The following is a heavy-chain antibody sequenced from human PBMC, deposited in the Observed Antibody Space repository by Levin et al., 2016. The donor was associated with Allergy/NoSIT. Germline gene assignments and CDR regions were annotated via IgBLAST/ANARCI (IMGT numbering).Heavy chain of an antibody. CDR1: GGSIINSY. CDR2: IYYSGVT. D-gene: IGHD6-13*01. J-gene: IGHJ4*02. Sequence: SETLSLTCTVSGGSIINSYWSWIRQAPGKGLEWIGYIYYSGVTNYNPSLKSRVTMSMDTSKKQFSLKLDSVTAADTAVYYCTRRAAGFFDYWGQGTLVTVSS. V-gene: IGHV4-59*01. CDR3: TRRAAGFFDY.